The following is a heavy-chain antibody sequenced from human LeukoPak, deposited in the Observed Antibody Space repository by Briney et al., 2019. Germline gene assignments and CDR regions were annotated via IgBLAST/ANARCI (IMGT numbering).Heavy chain of an antibody. V-gene: IGHV3-30*03. CDR3: ARGGSSSWSHVDY. D-gene: IGHD6-13*01. J-gene: IGHJ4*02. CDR1: GFTFSSYG. Sequence: GGSLRLSCAASGFTFSSYGIHWVRQAPGEGLEWVAVISYDGIQKYYADSMKGRFTISRDNSKNTLYLQMNRLRGEDTAVYYCARGGSSSWSHVDYWGQGTLVTVSS. CDR2: ISYDGIQK.